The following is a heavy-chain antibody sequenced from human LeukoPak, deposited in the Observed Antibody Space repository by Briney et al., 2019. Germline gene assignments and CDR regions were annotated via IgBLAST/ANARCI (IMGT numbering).Heavy chain of an antibody. CDR2: MNPHSGNT. J-gene: IGHJ5*02. Sequence: GASVKVSCKASGYTFSSNDINWVRQATGQGLEWMGWMNPHSGNTGYAQKFQGRVTITRNSSISTAYMELSSLRSEDTAVYYCARAQGVIAASGGDPWGQGTLVTVSS. D-gene: IGHD6-6*01. CDR1: GYTFSSND. CDR3: ARAQGVIAASGGDP. V-gene: IGHV1-8*01.